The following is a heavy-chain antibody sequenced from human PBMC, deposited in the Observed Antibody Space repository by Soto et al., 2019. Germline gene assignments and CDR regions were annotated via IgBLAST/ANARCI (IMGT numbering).Heavy chain of an antibody. Sequence: QVQLVESGGGVVQPGRSLRLSCAASGFTFSSYGMHWVRQAPGKGLEWVAVIWYDGSNKYYADSVKGRFTISRDNSKNTLYLQMNSLRAEDTAVDYCARASWGGALHAFDCWGQGTLVTVSS. D-gene: IGHD7-27*01. V-gene: IGHV3-33*01. CDR3: ARASWGGALHAFDC. CDR2: IWYDGSNK. CDR1: GFTFSSYG. J-gene: IGHJ4*02.